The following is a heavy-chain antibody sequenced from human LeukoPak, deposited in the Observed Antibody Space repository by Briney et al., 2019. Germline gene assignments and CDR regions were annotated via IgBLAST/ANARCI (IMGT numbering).Heavy chain of an antibody. CDR2: IYYSGST. D-gene: IGHD6-19*01. CDR1: GGSVSSTSYY. CDR3: ARQQESGGWSLDY. Sequence: SETLSLTCTVSGGSVSSTSYYWSWIRQPPGKGLEWIGYIYYSGSTNYNPSLKSRVTISVDRSKNQFSLKLSSVTAADTAVYYCARQQESGGWSLDYWGQGTLVTVSS. J-gene: IGHJ4*02. V-gene: IGHV4-61*01.